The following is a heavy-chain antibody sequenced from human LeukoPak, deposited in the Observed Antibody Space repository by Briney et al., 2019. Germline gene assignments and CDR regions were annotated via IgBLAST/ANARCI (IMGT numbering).Heavy chain of an antibody. CDR1: GFTFSSCA. D-gene: IGHD6-6*01. CDR3: AKGTYSSSPRDY. J-gene: IGHJ4*02. Sequence: PGGSLRLSCAASGFTFSSCAMSWVRQAPGKGLEWVSAISGSCGSTYYAGSVKGRFTISRDNYKNTLFMQMNSLRAEDTAVYYCAKGTYSSSPRDYWGQGTLVTVSS. V-gene: IGHV3-23*01. CDR2: ISGSCGST.